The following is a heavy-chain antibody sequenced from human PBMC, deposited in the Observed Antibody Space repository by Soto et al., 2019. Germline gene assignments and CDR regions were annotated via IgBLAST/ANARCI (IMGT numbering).Heavy chain of an antibody. V-gene: IGHV5-51*01. D-gene: IGHD6-19*01. CDR3: ARIFPVAAYFYGMDV. CDR2: IYPGDSDT. CDR1: GNSFTSYL. Sequence: PXESLKISCQGSGNSFTSYLIGWVRQVPGKGLEWMGIIYPGDSDTRYSPSFQGQVTISADKSISTAYLQWSSLKASDTAMYYCARIFPVAAYFYGMDVWGQGTTVTVSS. J-gene: IGHJ6*02.